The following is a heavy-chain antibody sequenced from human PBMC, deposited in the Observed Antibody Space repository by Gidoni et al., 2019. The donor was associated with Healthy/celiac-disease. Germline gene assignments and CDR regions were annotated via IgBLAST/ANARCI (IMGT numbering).Heavy chain of an antibody. V-gene: IGHV3-66*02. CDR2: MYSGGST. D-gene: IGHD3-22*01. CDR3: ARADYYDSSGYPLDY. J-gene: IGHJ4*02. CDR1: GFTVSSNY. Sequence: EVQLVESGGGLVQPGGSLRLSCAASGFTVSSNYMSWVRQAPGKGLEWVSVMYSGGSTYYADSVKGRFTISRDNSKNTLYLQMNSLRAEDTAVYYCARADYYDSSGYPLDYWGQGTLVTVSS.